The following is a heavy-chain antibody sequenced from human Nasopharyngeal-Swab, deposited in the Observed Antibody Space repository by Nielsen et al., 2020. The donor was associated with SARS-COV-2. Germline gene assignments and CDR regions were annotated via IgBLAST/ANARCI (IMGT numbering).Heavy chain of an antibody. V-gene: IGHV3-30*18. J-gene: IGHJ4*02. CDR3: AKDLWSSPDPTFDY. Sequence: GGSLRLSCAASGFTFSSYGMHWVRQAPGKGLEWVAVISYDGSNKYYADSVKGRFTISRDNSKNTLYLQMNSLRAEDTAVYYCAKDLWSSPDPTFDYWGQGTLVTVSS. CDR1: GFTFSSYG. D-gene: IGHD3-3*01. CDR2: ISYDGSNK.